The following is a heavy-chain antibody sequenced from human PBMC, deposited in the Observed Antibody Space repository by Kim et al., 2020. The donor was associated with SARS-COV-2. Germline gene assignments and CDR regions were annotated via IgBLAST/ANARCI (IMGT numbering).Heavy chain of an antibody. CDR1: GYMFSSYG. CDR3: ARDCPYSGGCVHLGGDGFDI. V-gene: IGHV1-18*01. Sequence: ASVKVSCKASGYMFSSYGISWVRQAPGQGLEWMGWISAYNGKTHYVQKFQGRVTMTTDTSTQTAYMDLRSLRSDDTAIYYCARDCPYSGGCVHLGGDGFDIWGQGTLVTVSS. D-gene: IGHD6-19*01. CDR2: ISAYNGKT. J-gene: IGHJ3*02.